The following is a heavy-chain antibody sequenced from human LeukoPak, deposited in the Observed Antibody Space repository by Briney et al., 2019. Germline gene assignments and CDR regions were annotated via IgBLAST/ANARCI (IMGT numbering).Heavy chain of an antibody. J-gene: IGHJ4*02. CDR1: GYSISSGYY. CDR2: IYHSGST. D-gene: IGHD5-12*01. Sequence: SETLSLTCTVSGYSISSGYYWGWLRQPPGKGLEWIGSIYHSGSTYYNPSLKSRVTISVDTSKNQFSLKLSSVTAADTAVYYCASSGIVATPYYWGQGTLVAVSS. V-gene: IGHV4-38-2*02. CDR3: ASSGIVATPYY.